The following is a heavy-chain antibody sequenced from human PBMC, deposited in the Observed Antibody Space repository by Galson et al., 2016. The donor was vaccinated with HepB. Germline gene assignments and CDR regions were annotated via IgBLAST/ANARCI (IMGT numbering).Heavy chain of an antibody. V-gene: IGHV3-33*01. D-gene: IGHD3-9*01. CDR2: IWYDGSNK. Sequence: SLRLSCAASGFTFSSYGMHWVRQAPGKGLEWVAVIWYDGSNKYYADSVKGRFTISRDNSKNTLYLQMNSLRAEDTAVYYCARDGYDIFTGYYPCYYFDYWGQGTLVTVSS. J-gene: IGHJ4*02. CDR3: ARDGYDIFTGYYPCYYFDY. CDR1: GFTFSSYG.